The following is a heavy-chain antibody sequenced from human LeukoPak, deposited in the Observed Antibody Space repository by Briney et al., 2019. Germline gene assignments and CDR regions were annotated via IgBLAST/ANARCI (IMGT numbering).Heavy chain of an antibody. CDR1: GYAFTDYY. D-gene: IGHD6-6*01. Sequence: ASVKVSCKASGYAFTDYYRFWVRQAPGQGLESMGWINPNSGGTNYAQKFQGRVTMTRDTSMSTAYMELSRLTSDDTAVYYCARQVFSSYAFDYWGQGALVTVSS. V-gene: IGHV1-2*02. J-gene: IGHJ4*02. CDR3: ARQVFSSYAFDY. CDR2: INPNSGGT.